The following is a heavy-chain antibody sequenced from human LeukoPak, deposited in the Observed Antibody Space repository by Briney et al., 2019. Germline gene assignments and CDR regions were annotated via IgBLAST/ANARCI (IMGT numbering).Heavy chain of an antibody. Sequence: PSETLSLTCPVSGGSVSSGSSYWSWIRQPPGKGLEWIGYIYFAGSTNYNPSLRSRVTISLDTSKNQFSLKLNSVTAADTAVYYCARMGGRYCSGASCHLVDSVMDSWGQGTLVTVSS. CDR1: GGSVSSGSSY. CDR2: IYFAGST. D-gene: IGHD2-15*01. J-gene: IGHJ4*02. V-gene: IGHV4-61*01. CDR3: ARMGGRYCSGASCHLVDSVMDS.